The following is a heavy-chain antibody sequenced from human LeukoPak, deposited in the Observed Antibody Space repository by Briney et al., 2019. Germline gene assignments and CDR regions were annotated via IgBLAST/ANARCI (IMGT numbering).Heavy chain of an antibody. V-gene: IGHV4-38-2*02. D-gene: IGHD3-16*01. CDR1: GYSISSGYY. CDR2: IYESGST. CDR3: ARGGGNY. J-gene: IGHJ4*02. Sequence: PSETLSLTCTVSGYSISSGYYWGWIRQPPGKGLEWIGSIYESGSTYYNPSLKSRVTISVDASKNQFSLKLSSVTAADTAVYYWARGGGNYWGQGTLVTVSS.